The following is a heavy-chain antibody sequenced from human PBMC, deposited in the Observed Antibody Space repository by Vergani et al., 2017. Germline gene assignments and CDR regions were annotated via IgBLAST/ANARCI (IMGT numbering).Heavy chain of an antibody. Sequence: QVQLQESGPGLAKPSQTLSLTCSVSGDSISSGVYYWNWIRQPPGKGLEWIGYIYSTGSTHHNPSLRSRITMSVDTSKNQFSLKLNSVTAADTAMYYCARMGGYYEGDAFRIGYFDSWGPGILVTVSS. J-gene: IGHJ4*02. CDR2: IYSTGST. D-gene: IGHD3-3*01. CDR1: GDSISSGVYY. CDR3: ARMGGYYEGDAFRIGYFDS. V-gene: IGHV4-31*03.